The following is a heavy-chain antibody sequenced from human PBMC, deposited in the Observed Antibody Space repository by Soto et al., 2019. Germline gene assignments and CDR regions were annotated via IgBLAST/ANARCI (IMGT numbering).Heavy chain of an antibody. D-gene: IGHD2-2*01. CDR1: GGSITYY. CDR3: HARGPLPAAGNGEYYYYGMYV. J-gene: IGHJ6*02. V-gene: IGHV4-59*12. Sequence: SETLSLTCTVSGGSITYYCSWMRLPPGKGLEWIGYINSNGYSSYNPSLKSRVTISVDRSKNQFSLKLSSVTAADTAVYYCHARGPLPAAGNGEYYYYGMYVWGQGTTVTVSS. CDR2: INSNGYS.